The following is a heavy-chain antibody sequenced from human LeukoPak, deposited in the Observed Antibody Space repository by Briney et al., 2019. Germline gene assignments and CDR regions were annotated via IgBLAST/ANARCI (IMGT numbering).Heavy chain of an antibody. CDR1: GFRFDDHG. CDR3: AGGDRNGWYFDY. V-gene: IGHV3-20*04. CDR2: INWNGGST. D-gene: IGHD6-19*01. J-gene: IGHJ4*02. Sequence: GGSLRLSCAASGFRFDDHGMSWVRQAPGRGLEWVSGINWNGGSTGYGDSVKGRFTISRDNAKNSLYLQMNSLRAEDTALYYCAGGDRNGWYFDYWGQGILVTVSS.